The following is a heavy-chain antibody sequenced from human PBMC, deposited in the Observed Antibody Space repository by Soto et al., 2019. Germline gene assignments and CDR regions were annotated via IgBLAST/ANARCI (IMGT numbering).Heavy chain of an antibody. CDR3: ARAPRYDYVWGSYRY. CDR1: GFTFSSYW. V-gene: IGHV3-74*01. D-gene: IGHD3-16*02. J-gene: IGHJ4*02. Sequence: GSLRLSCAASGFTFSSYWMHWVRQAPGKGLVWVSRINSDGSSTSYADSVKGRFTISRDNAKNTLYLQMNSLRAEDTAVYYCARAPRYDYVWGSYRYWGQGTMVTVSS. CDR2: INSDGSST.